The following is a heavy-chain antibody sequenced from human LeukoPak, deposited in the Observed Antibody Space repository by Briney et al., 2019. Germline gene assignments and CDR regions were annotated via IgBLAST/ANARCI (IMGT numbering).Heavy chain of an antibody. V-gene: IGHV4-59*02. CDR1: GLTVTNNY. CDR3: ARDLGGSPYYYGLDV. J-gene: IGHJ6*02. D-gene: IGHD1-26*01. Sequence: GSLRLSCAASGLTVTNNYMSWVRQAPGKGLEWIGHVYYNGTPRHNPHFKSRVTISIDTSKKQFSLKLSSVTAADTAVYFCARDLGGSPYYYGLDVWGLGLTVTVSS. CDR2: VYYNGTP.